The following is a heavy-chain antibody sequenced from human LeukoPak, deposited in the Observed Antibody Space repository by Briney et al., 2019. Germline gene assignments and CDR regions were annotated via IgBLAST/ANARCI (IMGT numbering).Heavy chain of an antibody. CDR2: INHSGST. CDR1: GGSFSGYY. Sequence: SETLSLTCAAYGGSFSGYYWSWIRQPPGKGLEWIGEINHSGSTNYNPSLKSRVTISVDTSKNQFSLKLSSVTAADTAVYYCARLINYYGSGSSSDYWGQGTLVTVSS. CDR3: ARLINYYGSGSSSDY. D-gene: IGHD3-10*01. J-gene: IGHJ4*02. V-gene: IGHV4-34*01.